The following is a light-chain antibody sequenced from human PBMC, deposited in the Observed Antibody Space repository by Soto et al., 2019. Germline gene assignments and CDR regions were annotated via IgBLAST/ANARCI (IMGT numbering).Light chain of an antibody. CDR2: QVS. CDR1: QSLAYIDGNTY. V-gene: IGKV2-30*01. CDR3: MQGTRWPPYT. J-gene: IGKJ2*01. Sequence: DVVMTQSPLSLPVTLGQPASISCRSSQSLAYIDGNTYLNWFHQRPGQSPRRLIYQVSNRDAGVPDRFSGSGSGTDFTLKISGVEADDGGVYYCMQGTRWPPYTFGQGTKLEIK.